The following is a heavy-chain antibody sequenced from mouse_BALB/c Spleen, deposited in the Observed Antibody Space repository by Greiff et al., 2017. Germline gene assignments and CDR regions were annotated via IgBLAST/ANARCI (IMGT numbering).Heavy chain of an antibody. Sequence: EVMLVESGGGLVQPGGSRKLSCAASGFTFSSFGMHWVRQAPEKGLEWVAYISSGSSTIYYADTVKGRFTISRDNPKNTLFLQMTSLRSEDTAMYYCARDDGYYLGYWGQGTTLTVSS. CDR2: ISSGSSTI. J-gene: IGHJ2*01. CDR3: ARDDGYYLGY. V-gene: IGHV5-17*02. CDR1: GFTFSSFG. D-gene: IGHD2-3*01.